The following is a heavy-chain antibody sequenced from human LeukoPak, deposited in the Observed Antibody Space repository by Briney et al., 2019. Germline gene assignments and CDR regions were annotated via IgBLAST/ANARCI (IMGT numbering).Heavy chain of an antibody. D-gene: IGHD6-19*01. J-gene: IGHJ4*02. CDR3: AKDLKSSGWYVDY. Sequence: GGSLRLSCAASGFSLSNSAMSWVRQAPGKGLEWVSLIIASSGSTYYADSVKGRFTISRDNSKNTLYLQMNSLRAEDTAVYYCAKDLKSSGWYVDYWGQGTLVTVSS. CDR2: IIASSGST. CDR1: GFSLSNSA. V-gene: IGHV3-23*01.